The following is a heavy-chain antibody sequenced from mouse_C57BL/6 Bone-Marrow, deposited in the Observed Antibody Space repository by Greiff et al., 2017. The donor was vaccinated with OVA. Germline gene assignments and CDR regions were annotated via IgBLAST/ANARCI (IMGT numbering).Heavy chain of an antibody. J-gene: IGHJ4*01. CDR2: IRNKANGYTT. D-gene: IGHD1-1*01. V-gene: IGHV7-3*01. Sequence: EVQGVESGGGLVQPGGSLSLSCAASGFTFTDYYMSWVRQPPGKALEWLGFIRNKANGYTTEYSASVKGRFTISRDNSQSILYLQMNALRAEDSATYYCARSYYYGLYAMDYWGQGTSVTVSS. CDR1: GFTFTDYY. CDR3: ARSYYYGLYAMDY.